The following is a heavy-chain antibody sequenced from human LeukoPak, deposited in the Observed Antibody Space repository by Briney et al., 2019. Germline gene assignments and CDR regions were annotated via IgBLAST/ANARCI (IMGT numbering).Heavy chain of an antibody. CDR3: ARANDAFDI. V-gene: IGHV5-10-1*01. CDR1: DYSFTSFW. Sequence: GESLKISCKGSDYSFTSFWITWVRQMPGKGLEWMGNIDPSDSYTNYSPSFQGHVTISADKSISTAYLQWSSLKASDTAMYYCARANDAFDIWGQGTMVTVSS. D-gene: IGHD4/OR15-4a*01. J-gene: IGHJ3*02. CDR2: IDPSDSYT.